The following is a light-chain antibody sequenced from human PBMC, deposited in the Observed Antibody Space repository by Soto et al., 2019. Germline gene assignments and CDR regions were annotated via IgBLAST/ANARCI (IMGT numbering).Light chain of an antibody. Sequence: EIVMTQSPATMSVSPGERATLSCRASQSVSSNLAWYQHKPGQTPSLLIYDASSRATGIPARFSGSGSGTDFILTISSLQSEDVAVYYCQQYNNWPLTFGGGTNVEIK. CDR2: DAS. J-gene: IGKJ4*01. CDR1: QSVSSN. CDR3: QQYNNWPLT. V-gene: IGKV3-15*01.